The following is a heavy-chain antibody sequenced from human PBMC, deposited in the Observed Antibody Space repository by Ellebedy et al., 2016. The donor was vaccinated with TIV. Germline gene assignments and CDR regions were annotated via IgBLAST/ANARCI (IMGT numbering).Heavy chain of an antibody. V-gene: IGHV4-59*08. CDR1: GGSISSYY. CDR2: IYYSGST. CDR3: ACSSGSYYWGDFDL. D-gene: IGHD1-26*01. J-gene: IGHJ2*01. Sequence: SETLSLXXTVSGGSISSYYWSWIRQPPGKGLEWIGYIYYSGSTNYNPSLKSRVTISVDTSKNQFSLKLSSVTAADTAVYYCACSSGSYYWGDFDLWGRGTLVTVSS.